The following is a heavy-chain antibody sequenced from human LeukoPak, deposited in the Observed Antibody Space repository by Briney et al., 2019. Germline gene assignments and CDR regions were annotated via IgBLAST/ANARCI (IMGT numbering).Heavy chain of an antibody. Sequence: SETLSLTCAVYGGSFSGYYWSWIRQPPGKGLEWIGEINHSGSTSHNPSLKSRVTISVDTSKNQFSLKLSSVTAADTAVYYCARGPLYYDFWSGQGRYYYYMDVWGKGTTVTVSS. D-gene: IGHD3-3*01. CDR3: ARGPLYYDFWSGQGRYYYYMDV. J-gene: IGHJ6*03. CDR1: GGSFSGYY. CDR2: INHSGST. V-gene: IGHV4-34*01.